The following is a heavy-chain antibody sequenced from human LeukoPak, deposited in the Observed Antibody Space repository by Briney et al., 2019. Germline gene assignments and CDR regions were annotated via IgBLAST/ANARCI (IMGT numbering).Heavy chain of an antibody. V-gene: IGHV3-23*01. J-gene: IGHJ4*02. Sequence: PGGSLRLPCAASGFTFSSYAMSWVRQAPGKGLEWVSAIWSSSGNTYYADSVTGRFTISRDNSKNTLYLQMHSLRADDTAVYYCAKVHGTLTVESPFDYWGQGTLVTVSS. D-gene: IGHD4-23*01. CDR1: GFTFSSYA. CDR3: AKVHGTLTVESPFDY. CDR2: IWSSSGNT.